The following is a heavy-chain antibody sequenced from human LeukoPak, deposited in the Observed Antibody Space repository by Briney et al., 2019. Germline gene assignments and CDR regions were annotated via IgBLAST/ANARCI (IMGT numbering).Heavy chain of an antibody. CDR1: GITLSNYG. Sequence: GGSLRLSCAVSGITLSNYGMSWVRQAPGKGLEWVAGISDSGGRTNYADSVKGRFTISRDNPKNRLYLQMNSLRAEDTAVYFCAKRGVVIRVILVGFHKEAYYFDSWGQGALVTGSS. CDR2: ISDSGGRT. D-gene: IGHD3-22*01. CDR3: AKRGVVIRVILVGFHKEAYYFDS. V-gene: IGHV3-23*01. J-gene: IGHJ4*02.